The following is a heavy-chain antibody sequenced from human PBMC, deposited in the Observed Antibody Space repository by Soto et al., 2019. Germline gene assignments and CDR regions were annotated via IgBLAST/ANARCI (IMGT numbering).Heavy chain of an antibody. CDR1: GGSISSSKW. Sequence: QVQLQESGPGLVKPSGTLSLTCAVSGGSISSSKWWSWVRQPPGKGLEWIGEIYHSGSTNYNPSLKSRVTISVEKSKNQFSLKLSSVTAADTAVYYCARATRESRIGRQLERGYYYGMDVWGQGTTVTVSS. V-gene: IGHV4-4*02. D-gene: IGHD1-1*01. J-gene: IGHJ6*02. CDR3: ARATRESRIGRQLERGYYYGMDV. CDR2: IYHSGST.